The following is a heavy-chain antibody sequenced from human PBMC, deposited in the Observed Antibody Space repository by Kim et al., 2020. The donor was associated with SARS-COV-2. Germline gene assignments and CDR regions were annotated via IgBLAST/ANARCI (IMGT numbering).Heavy chain of an antibody. J-gene: IGHJ6*02. CDR1: GFTFGDYA. Sequence: GGSLRLSCSASGFTFGDYALTWYRQAPGQRLEWVGFVRTETYRATTRYAASVEGRFTIPRDDSNSIAYLQMDSLKIEDTAVYYCARDRSSSVVADVWGQG. CDR2: VRTETYRATT. V-gene: IGHV3-49*03. D-gene: IGHD2-15*01. CDR3: ARDRSSSVVADV.